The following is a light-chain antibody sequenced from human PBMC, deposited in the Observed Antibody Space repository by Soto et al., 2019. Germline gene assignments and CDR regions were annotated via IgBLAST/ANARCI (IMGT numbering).Light chain of an antibody. J-gene: IGKJ4*01. CDR2: DTS. Sequence: DIQMTQSPSSLSASVGDRVTITCRASQDISKFLAWYQQIPGKVPKLLIYDTSSLQSGVPSRFSGSESGTDFTLTISSLQPEDVATYYCQQYNAAPLTFGGGTKVEIK. CDR1: QDISKF. V-gene: IGKV1-27*01. CDR3: QQYNAAPLT.